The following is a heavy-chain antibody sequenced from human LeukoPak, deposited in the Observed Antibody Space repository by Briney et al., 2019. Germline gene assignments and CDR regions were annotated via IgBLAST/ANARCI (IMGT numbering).Heavy chain of an antibody. CDR1: GFSFSSDI. J-gene: IGHJ6*04. V-gene: IGHV3-23*01. CDR3: AKNRTEDV. CDR2: IGTSGDT. Sequence: PGGSLRLSCAASGFSFSSDIMSWVRQAPGKGLEWLSLIGTSGDTYYADSVKGRFTISRDNSKNTLYLQMNSLRAEDTAVYYCAKNRTEDVWGKGTTVTVSS.